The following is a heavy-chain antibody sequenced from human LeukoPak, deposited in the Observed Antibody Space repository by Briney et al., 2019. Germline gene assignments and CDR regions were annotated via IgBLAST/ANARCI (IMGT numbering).Heavy chain of an antibody. D-gene: IGHD6-13*01. J-gene: IGHJ5*02. Sequence: GASVKVSCKASGYTFTGYYMHWVRQAPGQGLEWMGWINPNSGGTNYAQKFQGRVTMTRDTSISTAYMELSRLRSDDTAVYYCARGYAVAAAGGGNNWFDPWGQGTLVTVSS. V-gene: IGHV1-2*02. CDR1: GYTFTGYY. CDR3: ARGYAVAAAGGGNNWFDP. CDR2: INPNSGGT.